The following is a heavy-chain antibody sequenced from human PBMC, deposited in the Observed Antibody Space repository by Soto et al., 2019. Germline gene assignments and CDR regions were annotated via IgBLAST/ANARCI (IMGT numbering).Heavy chain of an antibody. Sequence: HPGGSLRLSCAASGLTLSSYSMHWVRQAPGKGLEWVSYISGSGGTIYYADSVKGRYTISRDNAKNSLSVQMNSLRDEDTAVYFCARETGLRSSGWSYYFDFWGQGTRVTVSS. D-gene: IGHD6-19*01. V-gene: IGHV3-48*02. CDR1: GLTLSSYS. J-gene: IGHJ4*02. CDR2: ISGSGGTI. CDR3: ARETGLRSSGWSYYFDF.